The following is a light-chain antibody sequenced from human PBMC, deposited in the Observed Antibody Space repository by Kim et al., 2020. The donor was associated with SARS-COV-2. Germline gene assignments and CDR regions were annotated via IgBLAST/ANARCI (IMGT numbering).Light chain of an antibody. V-gene: IGKV3-15*01. J-gene: IGKJ1*01. CDR3: QQYHNFRT. CDR2: GAS. Sequence: EIVMTQSPPTLSVSPGERATLSCRASQSVSTNLVWYQQKPGQAPRLLIYGASTRATGIPARFSGSGSGTEFTLTISSLQSEDFAVYYCQQYHNFRTFGQGTKVDIK. CDR1: QSVSTN.